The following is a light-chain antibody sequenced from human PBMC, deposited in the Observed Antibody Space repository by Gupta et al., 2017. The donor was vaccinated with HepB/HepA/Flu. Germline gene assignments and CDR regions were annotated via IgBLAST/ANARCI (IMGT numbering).Light chain of an antibody. CDR1: QSISTY. Sequence: IQMTQSPSSMSASVGDRVTITCRASQSISTYLNWYQQKPGKAPRLLIYAASSLQSEVSSRFRGSVSGTLFTLTISSLQPEDLAIYFCQHTYETPWTFRHETKVEV. CDR3: QHTYETPWT. J-gene: IGKJ1*01. CDR2: AAS. V-gene: IGKV1-39*01.